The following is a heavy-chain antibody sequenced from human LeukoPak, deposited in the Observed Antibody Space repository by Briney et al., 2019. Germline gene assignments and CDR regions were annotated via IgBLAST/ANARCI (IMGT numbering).Heavy chain of an antibody. CDR2: ISSSGSTI. CDR1: GFTFSSYE. J-gene: IGHJ4*02. V-gene: IGHV3-48*03. D-gene: IGHD3-10*01. CDR3: AREKGYYGSGSYADY. Sequence: QPGGSLRLSRAASGFTFSSYEMNWVRQAPGKGLEWVSYISSSGSTIYYADSVKGRFTISRDNAKNSLYLQMNSLRAEDTAVYYCAREKGYYGSGSYADYWGQGTLVTVSS.